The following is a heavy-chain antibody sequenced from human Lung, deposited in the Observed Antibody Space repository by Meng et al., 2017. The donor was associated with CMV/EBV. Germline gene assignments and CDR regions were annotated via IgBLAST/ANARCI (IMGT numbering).Heavy chain of an antibody. Sequence: GESLKISCIGSGFTFSSYWMTWVRQAPGKGLEWVANIKQDGSQIYYVDSVRGRFTISRDNARNSLYLQMNNLRAEDTALYYCARVVDTSGSCYQSLPYWGHGTLVTVSS. CDR1: GFTFSSYW. CDR2: IKQDGSQI. D-gene: IGHD3-10*01. CDR3: ARVVDTSGSCYQSLPY. J-gene: IGHJ1*01. V-gene: IGHV3-7*01.